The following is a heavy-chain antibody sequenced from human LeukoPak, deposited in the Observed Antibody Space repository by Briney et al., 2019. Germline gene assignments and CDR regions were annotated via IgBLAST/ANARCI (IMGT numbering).Heavy chain of an antibody. CDR3: ARLRGSGSVYYYGMDV. CDR1: GCSFTNDW. Sequence: GESLKISCKGSGCSFTNDWIGWVRQKPGKGLEWMGSIYPGDSDTRYSPSFQGQVTISVDKSISTAYLQWSSLKASDTAMYYCARLRGSGSVYYYGMDVWGQGTTVTVSS. CDR2: IYPGDSDT. D-gene: IGHD3-10*01. V-gene: IGHV5-51*01. J-gene: IGHJ6*02.